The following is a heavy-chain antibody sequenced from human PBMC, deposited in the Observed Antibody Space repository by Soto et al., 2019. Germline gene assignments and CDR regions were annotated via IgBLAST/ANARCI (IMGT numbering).Heavy chain of an antibody. J-gene: IGHJ3*02. CDR1: GGTFSSYA. Sequence: QVQLVQSGAEVKKPGSSVKVSCKASGGTFSSYAISWVRQAPGQGLEWMGGIIPIFGTANYAQKFQGRVTITADESTSTAYMELSSLRSEGTAVYYCARRSRVVVVVAASDAFDIWGQGTMVTVSS. D-gene: IGHD2-15*01. V-gene: IGHV1-69*12. CDR3: ARRSRVVVVVAASDAFDI. CDR2: IIPIFGTA.